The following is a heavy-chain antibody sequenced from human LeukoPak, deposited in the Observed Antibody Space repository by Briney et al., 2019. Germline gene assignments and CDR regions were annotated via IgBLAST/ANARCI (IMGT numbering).Heavy chain of an antibody. Sequence: GGSLRLSCAASGFTVITNDMTWVRQAPGKGLEWVSVLYSDGNTKYADSVQGRFTISRDNSKNTLYLEMNSLSPDDTAVYYCARGVEPLAANTLAYWGHVTLVTVSS. CDR1: GFTVITND. D-gene: IGHD1-14*01. CDR3: ARGVEPLAANTLAY. CDR2: LYSDGNT. V-gene: IGHV3-53*01. J-gene: IGHJ4*01.